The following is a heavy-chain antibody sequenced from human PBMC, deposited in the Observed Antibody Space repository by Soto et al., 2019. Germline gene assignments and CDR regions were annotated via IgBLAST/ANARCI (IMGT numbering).Heavy chain of an antibody. Sequence: LSLTCTVSGGSISSGGYYWSWIRQHPGKGLEWIGYIYYSGSTYYNPSLKSRVTISVDTSKNQFSLKLSSVTAADTAVYYCARAPSMTIVFFDYWGQGTLVTVSS. CDR1: GGSISSGGYY. J-gene: IGHJ4*02. CDR2: IYYSGST. V-gene: IGHV4-31*03. D-gene: IGHD3-16*02. CDR3: ARAPSMTIVFFDY.